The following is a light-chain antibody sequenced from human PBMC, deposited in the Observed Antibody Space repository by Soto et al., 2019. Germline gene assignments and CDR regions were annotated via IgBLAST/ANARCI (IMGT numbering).Light chain of an antibody. CDR2: GAS. CDR1: QSINTY. Sequence: DIQMTQSPSSLSASVGDRVTITCRASQSINTYLNWYQQHPGKAPKLLIYGASSLQSGVPSRFSGSGSGTDFTLTISSLQPEDFATYYCQQSYSTPWTFGQGTKVDIK. CDR3: QQSYSTPWT. V-gene: IGKV1-39*01. J-gene: IGKJ1*01.